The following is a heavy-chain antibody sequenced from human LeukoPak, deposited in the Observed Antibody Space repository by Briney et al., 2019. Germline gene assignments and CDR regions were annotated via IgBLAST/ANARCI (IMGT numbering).Heavy chain of an antibody. CDR3: AKDRESLVVVPAYNDY. CDR2: IRYDGSNK. J-gene: IGHJ4*02. D-gene: IGHD2-2*01. V-gene: IGHV3-30*02. Sequence: GGSLRLSCAASGFTFSSYGMHWVRQAPGKGLEWVAFIRYDGSNKYYADSVKGRFTISRDNSKNTLYLQMNSLRAEDTAVYYCAKDRESLVVVPAYNDYWGQGTLVTVSS. CDR1: GFTFSSYG.